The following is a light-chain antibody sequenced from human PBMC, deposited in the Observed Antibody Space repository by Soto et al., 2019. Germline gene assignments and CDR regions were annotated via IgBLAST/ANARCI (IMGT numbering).Light chain of an antibody. CDR3: QQYNDWPPWT. CDR2: GAT. Sequence: IVMTQSPATLSVSPGERATLSCRASQSVGSNYLAWYQQKPGQAPRLLIYGATTRATGIPARFSGSGSGTEFTLTISSLQSEDFAVYYCQQYNDWPPWTFGQGTKVDIK. J-gene: IGKJ1*01. CDR1: QSVGSN. V-gene: IGKV3-15*01.